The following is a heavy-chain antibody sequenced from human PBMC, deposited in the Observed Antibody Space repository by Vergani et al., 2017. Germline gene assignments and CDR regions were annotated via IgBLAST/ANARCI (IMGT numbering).Heavy chain of an antibody. D-gene: IGHD5-18*01. CDR1: GFPFGDYA. J-gene: IGHJ4*02. Sequence: EVQLVESGGGLVPPGRSLRLSCAASGFPFGDYAMTWVRQAPGKGLEWVAFIRNKDYGGTTEYAASVKGRFTISRDDSKRLAYLQLSGLKTEDTAVYFCSRGRGYSFGYSDYWGQGTLVTVSS. V-gene: IGHV3-49*04. CDR3: SRGRGYSFGYSDY. CDR2: IRNKDYGGTT.